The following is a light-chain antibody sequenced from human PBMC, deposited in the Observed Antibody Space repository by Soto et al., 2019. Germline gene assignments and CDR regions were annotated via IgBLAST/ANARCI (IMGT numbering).Light chain of an antibody. CDR1: SSDVGGYNY. CDR3: SSYAGSNNFV. J-gene: IGLJ1*01. CDR2: EVN. V-gene: IGLV2-8*01. Sequence: LKQPRSASECSAQSVTIHYTRTSSDVGGYNYVAWYQHHPGKAPKLMIYEVNKRPSGVPDRFSGSKSGNTASLTVSGLQAEDEADYYCSSYAGSNNFVFGNGTKVTVL.